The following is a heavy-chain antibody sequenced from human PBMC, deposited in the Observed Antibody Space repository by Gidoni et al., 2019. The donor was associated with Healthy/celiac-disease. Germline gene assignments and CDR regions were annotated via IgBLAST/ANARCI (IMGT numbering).Heavy chain of an antibody. Sequence: QVQLVQSGAEVTKPGSSVKVSCTASGGTFSSYALSWVRQAPGQGLEWMGGIIPIFGTANYAQKFQGRVTITADESTSTAYMELSSLRSEDTAVYYCARGGYYYDSSGYYSAGVYYFDYWGQGTLVTVSS. V-gene: IGHV1-69*01. CDR3: ARGGYYYDSSGYYSAGVYYFDY. CDR2: IIPIFGTA. D-gene: IGHD3-22*01. J-gene: IGHJ4*02. CDR1: GGTFSSYA.